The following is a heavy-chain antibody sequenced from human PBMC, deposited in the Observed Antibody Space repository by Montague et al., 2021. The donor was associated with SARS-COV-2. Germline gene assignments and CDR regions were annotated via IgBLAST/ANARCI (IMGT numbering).Heavy chain of an antibody. D-gene: IGHD2-2*02. J-gene: IGHJ5*02. V-gene: IGHV4-34*01. CDR1: GGSFSGYY. CDR2: INHSGST. CDR3: ASLTLGYCSSTSCYSDWFDP. Sequence: SETLSLTCAVYGGSFSGYYWSWIRQPPGKGLEWIGEINHSGSTNYNPPLRSRVTISVDTSKNQFSLKLSSVTAADTAVYYCASLTLGYCSSTSCYSDWFDPGGRETGVTVST.